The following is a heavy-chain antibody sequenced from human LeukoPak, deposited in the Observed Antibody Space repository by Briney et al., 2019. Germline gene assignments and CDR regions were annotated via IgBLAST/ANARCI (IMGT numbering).Heavy chain of an antibody. D-gene: IGHD3-22*01. V-gene: IGHV3-23*01. CDR2: ISGSGGST. CDR3: PNLFYDSSGYGA. CDR1: GFTFSSYA. Sequence: GGSLRLSCAASGFTFSSYAMSWVRQAPGKGLEWVSAISGSGGSTYYADSVKGRFTISRDNSKNALYLQMNSLRAEDTAVYYCPNLFYDSSGYGAWGQGTLVTVSS. J-gene: IGHJ5*02.